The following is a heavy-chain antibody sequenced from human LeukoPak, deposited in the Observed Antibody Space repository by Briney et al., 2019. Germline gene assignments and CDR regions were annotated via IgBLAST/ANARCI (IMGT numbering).Heavy chain of an antibody. Sequence: GGSLRLSCAGSGFTFSTYGMSWVRQAPNKGLEWLSTISGSGDRTYYADSVKARFTISRDNSKNTLFLQMNSLRAEDTAIYYCAKWQYYGSGDDYWGQGTLVTVSS. J-gene: IGHJ4*02. D-gene: IGHD3-10*01. V-gene: IGHV3-23*01. CDR1: GFTFSTYG. CDR2: ISGSGDRT. CDR3: AKWQYYGSGDDY.